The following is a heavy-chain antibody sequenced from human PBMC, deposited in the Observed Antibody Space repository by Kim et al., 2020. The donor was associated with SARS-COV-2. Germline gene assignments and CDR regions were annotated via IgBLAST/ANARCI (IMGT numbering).Heavy chain of an antibody. D-gene: IGHD3-10*01. CDR1: GGSINNYY. CDR2: IYYSVRT. J-gene: IGHJ3*02. V-gene: IGHV4-59*08. CDR3: ARQGGIGTLLRDAFDI. Sequence: SQTLSLTCTVSGGSINNYYWSWIGQPPGKGLEWIGQIYYSVRTNYNPSLKSRVTISLDMSKTQFSLNLTSVSAADTAVYYCARQGGIGTLLRDAFDIWGQGTLATVSS.